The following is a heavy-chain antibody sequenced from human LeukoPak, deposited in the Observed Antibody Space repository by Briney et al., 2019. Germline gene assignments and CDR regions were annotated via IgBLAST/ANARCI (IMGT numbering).Heavy chain of an antibody. CDR2: INPSGGST. J-gene: IGHJ3*02. V-gene: IGHV1-46*01. CDR3: ARAAIAYDAFDI. Sequence: ASVKVSCKASGYTFTSYYMLWVRPAPGQGLEGMGIINPSGGSTSYAQKFQGRGTMTRDTSTSTVYMELSSLRSEDTAVYYCARAAIAYDAFDIWGQGTMVTVSS. CDR1: GYTFTSYY.